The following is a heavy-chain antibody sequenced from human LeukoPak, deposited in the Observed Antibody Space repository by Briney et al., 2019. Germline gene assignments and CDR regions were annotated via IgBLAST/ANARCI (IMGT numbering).Heavy chain of an antibody. CDR2: ISGSGGST. CDR3: ASPQTNDYVWGSYRHDAFDI. CDR1: GFTFSSYA. J-gene: IGHJ3*02. V-gene: IGHV3-23*01. D-gene: IGHD3-16*02. Sequence: PGRSLRLSCAASGFTFSSYAMSWVRQAPGKGLEWVSAISGSGGSTYYADSVKGRFTISRDNSKNTLYLQMNSLRAEDTAVYYCASPQTNDYVWGSYRHDAFDIWGQGTMVTVSS.